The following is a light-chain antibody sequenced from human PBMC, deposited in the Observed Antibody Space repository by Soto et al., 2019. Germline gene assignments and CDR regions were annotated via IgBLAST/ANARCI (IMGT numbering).Light chain of an antibody. CDR1: QRISSSN. CDR3: QQYGTSPPT. J-gene: IGKJ1*01. V-gene: IGKV3-20*01. Sequence: EIVLTQSPGTLSMSPGERATLSCRASQRISSSNLAWYQRKPGQAPRLLIYGASSRATGIPDRFSGSGSGTDFTLTISRLEPEDFAAYYCQQYGTSPPTFGQGTKVDIK. CDR2: GAS.